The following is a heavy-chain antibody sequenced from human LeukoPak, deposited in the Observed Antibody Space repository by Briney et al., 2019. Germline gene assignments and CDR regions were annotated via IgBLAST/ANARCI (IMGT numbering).Heavy chain of an antibody. CDR2: IYYSGST. Sequence: SETLSLTCTVSGGSISSGAYSWSWIRQPPGKGLEWIGYIYYSGSTYYNASLKSRVIISVDTSKNQFSLKLTSVTAADTAVYYCARETYYYGSGSYGFDYWGQGNLVTVSS. CDR1: GGSISSGAYS. V-gene: IGHV4-30-4*07. CDR3: ARETYYYGSGSYGFDY. J-gene: IGHJ4*02. D-gene: IGHD3-10*01.